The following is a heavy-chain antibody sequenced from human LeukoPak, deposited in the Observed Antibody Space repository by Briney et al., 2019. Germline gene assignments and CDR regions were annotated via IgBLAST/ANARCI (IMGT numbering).Heavy chain of an antibody. D-gene: IGHD3-10*01. J-gene: IGHJ5*02. CDR2: IKRDGSEK. CDR3: ARARLVDQYYYGSGSRRGPNWFDP. V-gene: IGHV3-7*01. CDR1: GFTFSSYW. Sequence: GGSLRLSCAASGFTFSSYWMSWVRQAPWKGLEWVANIKRDGSEKYYVDSVKGRFTISRDNAKNSLYLQMNSLRAEDTAVYYCARARLVDQYYYGSGSRRGPNWFDPWGQGTLVTVSS.